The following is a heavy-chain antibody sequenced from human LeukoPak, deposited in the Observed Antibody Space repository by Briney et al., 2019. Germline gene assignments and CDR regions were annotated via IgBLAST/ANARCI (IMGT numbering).Heavy chain of an antibody. D-gene: IGHD2-2*01. CDR2: ISPNSGGT. Sequence: ASVKVSCKASGNTFTGQYMHWVRQAPGQGLEWMGWISPNSGGTKYAQKFQGRVTMTRGASISTAYLELSRLVSDDTAVHYCAREGLSAAIDYWGQGTLVTVSS. CDR3: AREGLSAAIDY. V-gene: IGHV1-2*02. J-gene: IGHJ4*02. CDR1: GNTFTGQY.